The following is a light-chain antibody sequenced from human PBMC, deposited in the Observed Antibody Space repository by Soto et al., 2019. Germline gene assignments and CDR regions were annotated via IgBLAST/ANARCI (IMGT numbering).Light chain of an antibody. Sequence: QSALTQPASVSGSPGQSITISCTGTSSDVGGYNYVSWYQQHPGKAPKLMIYDVSNRPSGVSNRFSSSKSGNTASLTISGLQAEDEADYYCCSYTSSSTDVVFGGGTKVTVL. CDR3: CSYTSSSTDVV. J-gene: IGLJ2*01. CDR2: DVS. V-gene: IGLV2-14*01. CDR1: SSDVGGYNY.